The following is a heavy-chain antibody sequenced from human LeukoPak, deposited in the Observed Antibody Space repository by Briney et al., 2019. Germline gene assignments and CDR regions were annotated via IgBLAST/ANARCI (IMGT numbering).Heavy chain of an antibody. CDR1: GFTFSSYS. V-gene: IGHV3-48*01. D-gene: IGHD3-3*01. Sequence: PGGSLRLSCAASGFTFSSYSMNWVRQAPGKGLEWVSYISSSSTIYYADSVKGRFTISRDNAKNSLYLQMNSLRAEDTAVYYCAREARSFLELTFSYYFDYWGQGTLVTVSS. J-gene: IGHJ4*02. CDR2: ISSSSTI. CDR3: AREARSFLELTFSYYFDY.